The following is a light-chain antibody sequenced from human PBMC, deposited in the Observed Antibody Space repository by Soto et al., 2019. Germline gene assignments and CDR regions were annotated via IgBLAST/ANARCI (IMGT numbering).Light chain of an antibody. J-gene: IGKJ4*01. Sequence: DIQMTQSPSTLSASVGDRVTITCRASQSISSWLVWYQQKPGKAPKLLIYKASSLESGVPSRFSGSGSGTEFTLTISRQQPDDVVTYYCQQDNSYPTFGVGTKVEIK. CDR2: KAS. V-gene: IGKV1-5*03. CDR3: QQDNSYPT. CDR1: QSISSW.